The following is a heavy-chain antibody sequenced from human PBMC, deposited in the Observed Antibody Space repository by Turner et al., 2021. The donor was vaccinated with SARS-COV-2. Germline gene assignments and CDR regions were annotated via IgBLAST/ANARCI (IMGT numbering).Heavy chain of an antibody. CDR2: FFYSGST. V-gene: IGHV4-39*01. D-gene: IGHD6-19*01. Sequence: QLQLQESGPGLVKPSETPSLPCTVSSGSISSSAYYWGWIRQPPGKGLEWIGSFFYSGSTYYSPSLKSRITISVDTSKNQFSLNLSSVTAADTAVYYCARQVSILGRWLAPFDSWGQGTLVTVSS. CDR3: ARQVSILGRWLAPFDS. J-gene: IGHJ4*02. CDR1: SGSISSSAYY.